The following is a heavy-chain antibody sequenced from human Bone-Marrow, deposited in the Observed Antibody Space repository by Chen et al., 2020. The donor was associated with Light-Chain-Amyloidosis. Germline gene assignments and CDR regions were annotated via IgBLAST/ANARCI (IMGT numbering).Heavy chain of an antibody. CDR1: GFTFSLYG. CDR2: ITGGGTSI. D-gene: IGHD4-17*01. CDR3: AKVPPTVTTVIYYYMDV. V-gene: IGHV3-21*04. Sequence: EVPLVESGGGLVKPGGSLRLSCAASGFTFSLYGMHWVRQAPGKGLEWVSSITGGGTSINYADSVRGRFTISGDNARNSLYLQMNSLRAEDTAVYYCAKVPPTVTTVIYYYMDVWGKGTTVTVSS. J-gene: IGHJ6*03.